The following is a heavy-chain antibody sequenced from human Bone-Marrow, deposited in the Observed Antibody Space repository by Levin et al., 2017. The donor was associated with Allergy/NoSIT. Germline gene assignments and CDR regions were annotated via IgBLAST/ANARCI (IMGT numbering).Heavy chain of an antibody. J-gene: IGHJ3*02. CDR2: ISGSGGST. D-gene: IGHD4-17*01. CDR3: AKDPNGDYVGAFDI. CDR1: GFTFSSYA. Sequence: PGESLKISCTVPGFTFSSYAMMWVRQAPGRSLECVSTISGSGGSTYYADSVKGRFTISRDNSKNTLYLQMNSLRAEDTALYYCAKDPNGDYVGAFDIWGQGTLVTVSS. V-gene: IGHV3-23*01.